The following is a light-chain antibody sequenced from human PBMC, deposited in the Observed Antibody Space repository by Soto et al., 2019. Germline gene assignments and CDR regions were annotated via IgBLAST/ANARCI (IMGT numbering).Light chain of an antibody. Sequence: IHMTQSPSSLSASVGDRVTLTCRASETISHYLNWYQQKPGKAPKLLIYGASKLHSFFAARFSASGCGTDFPLTIASLQAEDCANEYCQKISITALTLSGGTKVE. J-gene: IGKJ4*01. CDR2: GAS. CDR3: QKISITALT. CDR1: ETISHY. V-gene: IGKV1-39*01.